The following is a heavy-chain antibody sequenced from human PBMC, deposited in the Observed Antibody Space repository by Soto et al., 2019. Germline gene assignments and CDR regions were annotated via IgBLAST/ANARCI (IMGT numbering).Heavy chain of an antibody. V-gene: IGHV4-30-4*01. J-gene: IGHJ4*02. CDR3: AREGDYDYVWGSYRYIEY. CDR1: GGSISSGDYY. D-gene: IGHD3-16*02. Sequence: SETLSLTCTVSGGSISSGDYYLSWIRQPPGKGLEWIGYIYYSGSTYYNPSLKSRVNISVDTSKNQFSLKLSSVTAADTAVYYCAREGDYDYVWGSYRYIEYWGQGTLVTVSS. CDR2: IYYSGST.